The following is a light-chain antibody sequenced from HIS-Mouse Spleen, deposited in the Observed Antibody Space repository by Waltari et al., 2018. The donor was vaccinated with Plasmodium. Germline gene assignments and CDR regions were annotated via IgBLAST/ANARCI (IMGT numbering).Light chain of an antibody. CDR3: QQYGSSPIT. Sequence: EIVLTQSPGTPSLSPGERATLSCRASQSVSSSYLAWYQQKPGQAPRLLILGASSRATSIPDRCSGRGSGTDFTLTISRLEPEDFAVYYCQQYGSSPITFGQGTRLEIK. J-gene: IGKJ5*01. V-gene: IGKV3-20*01. CDR2: GAS. CDR1: QSVSSSY.